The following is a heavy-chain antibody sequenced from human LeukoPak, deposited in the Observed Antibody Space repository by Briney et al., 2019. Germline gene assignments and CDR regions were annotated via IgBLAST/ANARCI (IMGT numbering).Heavy chain of an antibody. Sequence: GGSLRLSCAASGFTFSSYGMSWVRQAPGKGLEWVSAISGSGGSTYYADSVKGRFTISRDNSKNTLYLQMNSLRAEDTAVYYCAKSGYSSSWYLTTNFDYWGQGTMVTVSS. J-gene: IGHJ4*02. V-gene: IGHV3-23*01. CDR1: GFTFSSYG. CDR2: ISGSGGST. D-gene: IGHD6-13*01. CDR3: AKSGYSSSWYLTTNFDY.